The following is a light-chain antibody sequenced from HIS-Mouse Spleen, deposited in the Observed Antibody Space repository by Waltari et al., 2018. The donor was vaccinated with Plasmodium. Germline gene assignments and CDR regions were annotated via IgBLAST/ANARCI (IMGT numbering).Light chain of an antibody. CDR1: QGISSY. CDR3: QQYYSYPRT. J-gene: IGKJ1*01. CDR2: AAS. Sequence: AIRMTQSPSTLSAPTGDSVTITCRASQGISSYLAWYQQKPGKAPKLLIYAASTLQSGVPSRFSGSGSGTDFTLTISCLQSEDFATYYCQQYYSYPRTFGQGTKVEIK. V-gene: IGKV1-8*01.